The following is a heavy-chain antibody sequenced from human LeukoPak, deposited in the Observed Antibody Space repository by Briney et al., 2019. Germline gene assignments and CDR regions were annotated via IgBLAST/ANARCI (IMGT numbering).Heavy chain of an antibody. CDR3: ARMGGYGRWLRPGAVGY. D-gene: IGHD5-12*01. J-gene: IGHJ4*02. CDR2: INHSGST. CDR1: GGSFSGYY. V-gene: IGHV4-34*01. Sequence: KPSETLSLTCAVYGGSFSGYYWSWIRQPPGKGLEWTGEINHSGSTNYNPSLKSRVTISVDTFKNQFSLKLSSVTAADTAVYYCARMGGYGRWLRPGAVGYWGQGTLVTVSS.